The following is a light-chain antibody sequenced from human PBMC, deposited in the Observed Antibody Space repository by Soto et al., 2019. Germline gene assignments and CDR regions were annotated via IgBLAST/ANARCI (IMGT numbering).Light chain of an antibody. CDR1: QSVSSY. J-gene: IGKJ5*01. CDR2: DAS. CDR3: QQRSNWPPRVT. V-gene: IGKV3-11*01. Sequence: EIVLTQSPATLSLSPGERATLSCRASQSVSSYLAWYQQKPGQAPRLLIYDASNRATGIPARFSGSGSGTDFNLTICSLEPEDFEVYYCQQRSNWPPRVTFGQGTRLEIK.